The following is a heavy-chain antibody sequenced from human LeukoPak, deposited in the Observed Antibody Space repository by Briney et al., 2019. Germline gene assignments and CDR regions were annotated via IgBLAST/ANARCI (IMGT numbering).Heavy chain of an antibody. V-gene: IGHV4-59*01. CDR3: ARDSSWGLFAY. Sequence: SETLSLTCTVSGGSIINYYWSWIRQPPGKGLQWIGYIYYSGSTNYNPSLKIRVTISVDTSKGQVSLKLSSVTAADTAVYYCARDSSWGLFAYCGQGTLVTVSS. CDR1: GGSIINYY. D-gene: IGHD6-13*01. J-gene: IGHJ4*02. CDR2: IYYSGST.